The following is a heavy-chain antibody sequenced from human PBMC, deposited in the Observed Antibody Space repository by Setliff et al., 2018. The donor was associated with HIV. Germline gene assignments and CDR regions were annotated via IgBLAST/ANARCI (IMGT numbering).Heavy chain of an antibody. J-gene: IGHJ6*02. CDR2: ISSTSSYI. D-gene: IGHD5-18*01. Sequence: PGGSLRLSCAASGFTFSSYGMHWVRQAPGKGLEWVSSISSTSSYIYYGDSLKGRFTISRDNAKNSLFLQMNSLRAEDTAVYYCTRDSALESFRPFSYGSSFGMGVWGQGTTVTVSS. V-gene: IGHV3-21*01. CDR3: TRDSALESFRPFSYGSSFGMGV. CDR1: GFTFSSYG.